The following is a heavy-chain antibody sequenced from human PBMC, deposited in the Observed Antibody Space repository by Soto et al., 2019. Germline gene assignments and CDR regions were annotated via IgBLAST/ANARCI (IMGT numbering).Heavy chain of an antibody. J-gene: IGHJ4*02. CDR3: TRSIGPSCYSSLDH. Sequence: EVQLVESGGGLVQPGRSLRLSCATSGFTFDDFAIHWVRQAPGKGLEWVSGISWTGGTIGYGDSVRGRFTISRDNARNSLYLQMNSLRVEDTALYYCTRSIGPSCYSSLDHFGQGTLVTVSS. V-gene: IGHV3-9*01. CDR2: ISWTGGTI. CDR1: GFTFDDFA. D-gene: IGHD2-15*01.